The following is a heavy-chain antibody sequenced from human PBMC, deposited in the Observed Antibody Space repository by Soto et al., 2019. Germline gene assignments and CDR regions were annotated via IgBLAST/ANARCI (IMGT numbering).Heavy chain of an antibody. J-gene: IGHJ4*02. V-gene: IGHV3-30*09. Sequence: QVQLVESGGGVVQPGRSLRLSCAASGFIFSDYAMHWVRQAPGKGLEWVAVISYGGDNKYYADSVRGRFAISSDNLKNTLDLQMNSLNPEDTAMYHCAKARHSTSWYGLEADFWGQGTLVTVSS. D-gene: IGHD6-13*01. CDR2: ISYGGDNK. CDR3: AKARHSTSWYGLEADF. CDR1: GFIFSDYA.